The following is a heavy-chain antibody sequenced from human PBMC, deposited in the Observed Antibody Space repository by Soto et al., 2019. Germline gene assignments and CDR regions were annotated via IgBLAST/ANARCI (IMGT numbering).Heavy chain of an antibody. CDR2: IIDSGGST. V-gene: IGHV3-23*01. CDR1: GFTFSSCA. J-gene: IGHJ4*01. Sequence: PGGSLRLSCAASGFTFSSCAMGWVRQAPGKGLEWVSDIIDSGGSTYYADSVKGRFTISRDNSKSTLYLQMNSLRAEDTALYYWGKGKNQYLHFGVAGRGQGTPVTVPP. CDR3: GKGKNQYLHFGVAG. D-gene: IGHD4-17*01.